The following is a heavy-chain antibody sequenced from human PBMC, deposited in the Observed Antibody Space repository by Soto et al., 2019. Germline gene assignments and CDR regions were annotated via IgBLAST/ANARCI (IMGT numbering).Heavy chain of an antibody. V-gene: IGHV4-59*01. D-gene: IGHD6-13*01. J-gene: IGHJ6*02. Sequence: PSETLSLTCIVSGGSISSYYWSWIRQPPGKGLEWIGYISYSGSTNYNPSLKSRVTISVDTSKNQLSLKLSSVTAADTAVYYCARDRIAAADGGYYYYYGMDVWGQGTTVTVSS. CDR2: ISYSGST. CDR1: GGSISSYY. CDR3: ARDRIAAADGGYYYYYGMDV.